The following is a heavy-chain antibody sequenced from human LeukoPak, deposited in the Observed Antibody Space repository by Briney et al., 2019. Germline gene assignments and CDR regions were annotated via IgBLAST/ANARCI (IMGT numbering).Heavy chain of an antibody. D-gene: IGHD3-3*01. J-gene: IGHJ5*02. CDR1: GGSISSYY. CDR3: ARDHYDFWSGPKGSWFDP. CDR2: IYTSGST. Sequence: SETLSLTCTVSGGSISSYYWSWIRQPAGKGLEWIGRIYTSGSTNYNPSLQSRVTMSVDTSKNQFSLKLRSVTAADTAVYYCARDHYDFWSGPKGSWFDPWGQGTLVTVSS. V-gene: IGHV4-4*07.